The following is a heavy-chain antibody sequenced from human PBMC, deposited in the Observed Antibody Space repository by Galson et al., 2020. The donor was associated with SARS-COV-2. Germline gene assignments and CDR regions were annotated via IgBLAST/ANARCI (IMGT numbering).Heavy chain of an antibody. Sequence: GGSLRLSCTASGFTFSSYWMSWVRQAPGKGLEWVANINQDGSEGYYVDSVKGRFTISRDNAKNSLYLQMISLRAEDTAVYYCARAVNKSPGEDYWGQGTLVTVSS. CDR3: ARAVNKSPGEDY. D-gene: IGHD2-21*01. V-gene: IGHV3-7*03. CDR2: INQDGSEG. CDR1: GFTFSSYW. J-gene: IGHJ4*02.